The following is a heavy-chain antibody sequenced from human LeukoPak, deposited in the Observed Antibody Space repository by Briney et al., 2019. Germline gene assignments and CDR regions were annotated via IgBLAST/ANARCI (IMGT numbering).Heavy chain of an antibody. D-gene: IGHD4-11*01. V-gene: IGHV3-30*04. CDR1: GFTFSSYP. Sequence: GGSLRLSCAASGFTFSSYPMHWVRQAPCKGLEWVAVISYDGSNKYYADSVKGRFTISRDNSKNTLYLQMNSLRAEGTAVYYCARVERWYCNYLSYYYYGMDVWGQGTTVTVSS. J-gene: IGHJ6*02. CDR3: ARVERWYCNYLSYYYYGMDV. CDR2: ISYDGSNK.